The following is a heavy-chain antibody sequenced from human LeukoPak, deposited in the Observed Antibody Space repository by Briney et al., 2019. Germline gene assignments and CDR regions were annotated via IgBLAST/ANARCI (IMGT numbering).Heavy chain of an antibody. J-gene: IGHJ5*02. V-gene: IGHV4-34*01. CDR3: ARVHYYDRSWWFDP. CDR1: GGSLSGYY. CDR2: INQSGTI. D-gene: IGHD3-22*01. Sequence: PSETLSLTCAVYGGSLSGYYWSWIRQPPEKGLEWIGEINQSGTINYTPSLKSRVTISVDTSKNQFSLKLSSVTVADTAVYYCARVHYYDRSWWFDPWGRGTLVTVSS.